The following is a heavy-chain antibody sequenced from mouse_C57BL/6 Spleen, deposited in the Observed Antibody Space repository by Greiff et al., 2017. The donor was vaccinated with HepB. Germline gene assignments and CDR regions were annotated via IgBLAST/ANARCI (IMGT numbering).Heavy chain of an antibody. CDR2: INPYNGGT. J-gene: IGHJ4*01. D-gene: IGHD1-1*01. CDR3: ARRAGSREGYAMDY. V-gene: IGHV1-19*01. CDR1: GYTFTDYY. Sequence: VQLQQSGPVLVKPGASVKMSCKASGYTFTDYYMNWVKQSHGKSLEWIGVINPYNGGTSYNQKFKGKATLTVDKSSSTAYMELNSLTSEDSAVYYCARRAGSREGYAMDYWGQGTSVTVSS.